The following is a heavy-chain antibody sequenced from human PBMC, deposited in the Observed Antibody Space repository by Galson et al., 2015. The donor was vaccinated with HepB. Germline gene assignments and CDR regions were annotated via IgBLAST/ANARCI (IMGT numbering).Heavy chain of an antibody. CDR3: AKDSPGYCSSTSCYRDYYYGMDV. CDR2: ISYDGSNK. V-gene: IGHV3-30*18. D-gene: IGHD2-2*02. CDR1: GFTFSSYG. J-gene: IGHJ6*02. Sequence: SLRLSCAASGFTFSSYGMHWVRQAPGKGLEWVAVISYDGSNKYYADSVKGRFTISRDNSKNTLYLQMNSLRAEDTAVYYCAKDSPGYCSSTSCYRDYYYGMDVWGQGTTVTVSS.